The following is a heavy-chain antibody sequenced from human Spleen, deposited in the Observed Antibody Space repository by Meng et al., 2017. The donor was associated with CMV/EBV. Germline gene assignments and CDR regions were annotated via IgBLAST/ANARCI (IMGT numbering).Heavy chain of an antibody. CDR2: IYPGDSDT. V-gene: IGHV5-51*01. Sequence: KVSCKGSGYSFTSYWIGWVRQMPGKGLEWMGIIYPGDSDTRYSPSFQGQVTISADKSISTAYLQWSSLKASDTAMYYCARGGYAVRNPVAYWGQGTLVTVSS. J-gene: IGHJ4*02. D-gene: IGHD2-2*01. CDR3: ARGGYAVRNPVAY. CDR1: GYSFTSYW.